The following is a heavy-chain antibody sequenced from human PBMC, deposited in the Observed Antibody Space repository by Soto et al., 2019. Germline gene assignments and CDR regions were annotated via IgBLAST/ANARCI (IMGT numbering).Heavy chain of an antibody. CDR3: ARGGSLNWYFDL. D-gene: IGHD1-26*01. CDR1: GFTFSRYW. Sequence: EVQLVESGGGVVQPGGSLRLSCAASGFTFSRYWMHWVRQAPGKGLVWVSRINSDGSSTSYADSVKGRFNISRDNAKNTLYLQMNSLRAEDTAVYYCARGGSLNWYFDLWGRGTLVTVSS. V-gene: IGHV3-74*01. CDR2: INSDGSST. J-gene: IGHJ2*01.